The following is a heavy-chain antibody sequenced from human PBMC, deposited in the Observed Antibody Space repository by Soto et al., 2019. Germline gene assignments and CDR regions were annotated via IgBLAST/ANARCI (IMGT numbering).Heavy chain of an antibody. V-gene: IGHV3-23*01. CDR3: EKDNIYIADHDVMDV. J-gene: IGHJ6*02. CDR2: ISTSGGST. CDR1: GFTFSTYG. D-gene: IGHD3-9*01. Sequence: EVQLLESGGGLVQPGGSRRLSCAASGFTFSTYGMSWIRQAPGKGLEWVSSISTSGGSTFYAESVKGRFTISRDNSKNTLNLQMNSLRAEDTAGDYCEKDNIYIADHDVMDVWGQGTTVTVSS.